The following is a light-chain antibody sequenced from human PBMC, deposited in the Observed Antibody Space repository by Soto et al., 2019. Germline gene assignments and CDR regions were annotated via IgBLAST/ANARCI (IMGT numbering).Light chain of an antibody. CDR1: SSNIGSNY. J-gene: IGLJ2*01. V-gene: IGLV1-47*01. CDR2: KNS. CDR3: AAWDDSLTGVV. Sequence: QPVLTQPPSESGTPGQRVTISCSGSSSNIGSNYIYWYQQLPGTAPKLLIYKNSQRPSGVPDRFSGSKSGTSASLAISGLRSEDEADYYCAAWDDSLTGVVFGGGTKLTVL.